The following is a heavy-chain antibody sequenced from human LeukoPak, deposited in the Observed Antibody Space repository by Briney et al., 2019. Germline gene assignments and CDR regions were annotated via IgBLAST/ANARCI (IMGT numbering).Heavy chain of an antibody. CDR2: INHSGST. J-gene: IGHJ4*02. D-gene: IGHD6-13*01. CDR1: GGSFSGYY. Sequence: SETLSLTCAVYGGSFSGYYWSWIRQPPGKGLEWIGEINHSGSTNYNPSLKSRVTISVDTSKNQFSLKLSSVTAADTAVYYCARDGAWYSSINWGYYFDYWGQGTLVTVSS. CDR3: ARDGAWYSSINWGYYFDY. V-gene: IGHV4-34*01.